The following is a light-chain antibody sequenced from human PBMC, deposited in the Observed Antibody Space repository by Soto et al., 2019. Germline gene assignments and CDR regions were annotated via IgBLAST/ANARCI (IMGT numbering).Light chain of an antibody. Sequence: QSALTQPASVSGSTGQSITISCTGTSGDIGAYNYVTWYQQHPGKAPKLISYVVSVRPSRVSSRFSGSESGTTASLSISGLQAEYDADYYCSSYTNTNTLLFGGGTKLTVL. CDR2: VVS. V-gene: IGLV2-14*01. CDR3: SSYTNTNTLL. CDR1: SGDIGAYNY. J-gene: IGLJ2*01.